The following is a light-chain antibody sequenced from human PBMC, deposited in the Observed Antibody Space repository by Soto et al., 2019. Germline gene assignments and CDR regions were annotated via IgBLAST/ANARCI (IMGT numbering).Light chain of an antibody. CDR2: GAS. Sequence: EVVMTQSPATLSVSPGEKPPPSSGAGKGVVGTLAWYQHKPGQAPRLLIYGASIRATGVPARFSGSGSGTEFTLTISSLQSEDFAVYFCQQYDNLPPWTFGLGTTVEVK. CDR1: KGVVGT. V-gene: IGKV3-15*01. J-gene: IGKJ1*01. CDR3: QQYDNLPPWT.